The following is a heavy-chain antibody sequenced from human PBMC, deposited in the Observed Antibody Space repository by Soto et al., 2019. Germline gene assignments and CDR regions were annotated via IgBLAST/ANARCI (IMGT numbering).Heavy chain of an antibody. CDR1: GFIFSSYA. CDR3: AKVSSDRGYYYFAMDV. J-gene: IGHJ6*02. CDR2: ISYGGNEK. V-gene: IGHV3-30*18. D-gene: IGHD3-10*01. Sequence: GGSLRLSCAASGFIFSSYAMHWVRQAPGKGLEWVAVISYGGNEKYYADSVEGRFTISRDNSKNMVYLQMNGLRPEDTAVYYCAKVSSDRGYYYFAMDVWGQGTTVTVAS.